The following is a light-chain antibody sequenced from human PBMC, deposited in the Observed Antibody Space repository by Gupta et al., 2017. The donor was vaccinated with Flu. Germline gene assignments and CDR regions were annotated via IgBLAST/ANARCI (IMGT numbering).Light chain of an antibody. CDR3: MQSIQTSPFT. CDR2: LGS. V-gene: IGKV2-28*01. Sequence: DIVMNQSPLSRPVTPGEPASMYCRPSQSRLHSNGYNYLDWYLQKPGQSPQLLIYLGSNRASGVPDRFSGSGSGTDFTLKISRVEAEDVGVYYCMQSIQTSPFTFGGGTKVEIK. CDR1: QSRLHSNGYNY. J-gene: IGKJ4*01.